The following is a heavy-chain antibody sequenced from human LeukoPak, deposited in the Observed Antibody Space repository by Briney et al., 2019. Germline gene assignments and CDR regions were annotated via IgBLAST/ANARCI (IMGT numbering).Heavy chain of an antibody. CDR2: INPNSGGT. D-gene: IGHD6-13*01. Sequence: ASVKVSCKASGYTFTGYYMHWVRQAPGQGLEWMGWINPNSGGTNYAQKFQGRVTMTRDTSISTAYTELSRLRSDDTAVYYCARGAEAETSPLDFWGQGTLVTVSS. J-gene: IGHJ4*02. CDR3: ARGAEAETSPLDF. V-gene: IGHV1-2*02. CDR1: GYTFTGYY.